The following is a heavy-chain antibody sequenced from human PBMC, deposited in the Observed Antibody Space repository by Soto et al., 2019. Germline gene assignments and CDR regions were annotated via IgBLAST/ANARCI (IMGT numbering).Heavy chain of an antibody. CDR3: ATHQGPGTPYYSAMDV. J-gene: IGHJ6*01. CDR2: IRSSGDRT. CDR1: GFTFSSYA. D-gene: IGHD1-1*01. Sequence: GGSLRLSCAASGFTFSSYAMSWVRQAPGRGLEWVSVIRSSGDRTYYADSVKGRFTISRDNSKNTLYMQMNSLRAEDTAVYYCATHQGPGTPYYSAMDVWGQATTCTISS. V-gene: IGHV3-23*01.